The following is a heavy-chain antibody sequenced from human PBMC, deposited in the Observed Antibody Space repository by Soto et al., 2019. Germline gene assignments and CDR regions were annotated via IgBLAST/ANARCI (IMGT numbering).Heavy chain of an antibody. J-gene: IGHJ4*02. Sequence: PSEPLSLTCTLSDDCIISDDRYWSWIRQPPGKGLERIGYISYSGPTYYNPSLKSRLTISIDTSNNQLSLKLNSVTAADTAVYYCARARRYYYGTSCYYLDFWRQATLATSPQ. CDR1: DDCIISDDRY. CDR2: ISYSGPT. CDR3: ARARRYYYGTSCYYLDF. V-gene: IGHV4-30-4*01. D-gene: IGHD3-22*01.